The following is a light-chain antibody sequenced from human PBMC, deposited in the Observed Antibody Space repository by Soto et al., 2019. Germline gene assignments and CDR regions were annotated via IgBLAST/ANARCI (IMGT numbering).Light chain of an antibody. CDR1: SSDVGSYNL. CDR2: EGS. CDR3: CSYAGSSTDVV. V-gene: IGLV2-23*01. J-gene: IGLJ2*01. Sequence: QSALTQRASVSGSPGQSITISCTGTSSDVGSYNLVSWYQQHPGKAPKLMIYEGSKRPSGVSNRFSGSKSGNTASLTISGLQAEDEADYYCCSYAGSSTDVVFGGGTKLTVL.